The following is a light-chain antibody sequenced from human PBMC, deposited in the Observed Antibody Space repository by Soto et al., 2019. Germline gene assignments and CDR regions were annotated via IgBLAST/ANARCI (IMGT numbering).Light chain of an antibody. CDR3: QFYDSSLSAFYV. V-gene: IGLV1-40*01. J-gene: IGLJ1*01. CDR1: SSNIGAGYD. CDR2: GNS. Sequence: QSALTQPPSVSGAPGQRVTISCTGSSSNIGAGYDVHWYQQLPGTAPKLLIYGNSNRPSGVPDRFSGSKSGTSASLAITGLQAEDEADYYCQFYDSSLSAFYVFGTGTKVTVL.